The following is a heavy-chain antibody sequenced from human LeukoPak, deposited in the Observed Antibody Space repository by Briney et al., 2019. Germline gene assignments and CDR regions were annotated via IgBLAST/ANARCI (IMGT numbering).Heavy chain of an antibody. CDR1: GFTVSSNY. D-gene: IGHD1-26*01. Sequence: PGGSLRLSCAASGFTVSSNYMSWVRQAPGKGLEWVSGISWNSGSIGYADSVKGRFTISRDNAKNSLYLQMNSLRAGDTALYYCAKDIDGRVGAINAFDIWGQGTMVTVSS. CDR2: ISWNSGSI. J-gene: IGHJ3*02. V-gene: IGHV3-9*01. CDR3: AKDIDGRVGAINAFDI.